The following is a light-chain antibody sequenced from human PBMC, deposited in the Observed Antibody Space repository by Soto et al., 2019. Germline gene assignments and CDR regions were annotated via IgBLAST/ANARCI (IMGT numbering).Light chain of an antibody. V-gene: IGLV1-40*01. CDR3: QSYDSSLSSNYV. CDR1: SSNIGAGYD. CDR2: DNT. J-gene: IGLJ1*01. Sequence: QSLLTQPPSVSGAPGQRVTISCTGSSSNIGAGYDVHWYQQLPGTAPKLLIYDNTNRPSGVPDRFSGSRSGTSASLAITGLQPEDEADYYCQSYDSSLSSNYVFGTGTKVTVL.